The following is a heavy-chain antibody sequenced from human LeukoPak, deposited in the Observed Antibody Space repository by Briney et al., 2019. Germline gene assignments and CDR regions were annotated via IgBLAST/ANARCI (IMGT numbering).Heavy chain of an antibody. CDR3: AKEVKAATNWFDP. J-gene: IGHJ5*02. CDR1: GFTFSSYA. Sequence: GGSLRLSCAASGFTFSSYAMSWVRHAPRKGLEWVSAISFSGSNTYYADSVKGRFTISRDNLKNTLYLQMNSLGAEDTAVYFCAKEVKAATNWFDPWGEGTLVTVSS. CDR2: ISFSGSNT. V-gene: IGHV3-23*01. D-gene: IGHD6-25*01.